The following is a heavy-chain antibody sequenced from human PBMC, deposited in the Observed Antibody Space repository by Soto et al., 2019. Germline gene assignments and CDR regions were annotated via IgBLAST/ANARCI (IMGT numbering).Heavy chain of an antibody. V-gene: IGHV3-74*01. J-gene: IGHJ6*02. CDR2: IDSDGSST. CDR3: ARGRPYGMDV. Sequence: GGSLRLSCAASGFTFGSYWMNWVRQAPGKGLVWVSRIDSDGSSTTYADSVKGRFTTSRDNAKNTLYLQMSSLRVEDTAVYYCARGRPYGMDVWGQGTTVTV. CDR1: GFTFGSYW.